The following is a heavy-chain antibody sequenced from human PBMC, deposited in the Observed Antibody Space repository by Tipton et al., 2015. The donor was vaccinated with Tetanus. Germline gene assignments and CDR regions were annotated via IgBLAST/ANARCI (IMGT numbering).Heavy chain of an antibody. CDR3: ARDQAYCSSTSCGHGGWRAFCY. V-gene: IGHV4-31*03. Sequence: TLSLTCTVSGGSISSGGYYWSWIRQHPGKGLEWIGYIYYSGSTYYNPSLKSRVTISVDTSKNQFSLKLSSVTAADTALYYCARDQAYCSSTSCGHGGWRAFCYGGQGSLVTVSS. CDR1: GGSISSGGYY. J-gene: IGHJ4*02. D-gene: IGHD2-2*01. CDR2: IYYSGST.